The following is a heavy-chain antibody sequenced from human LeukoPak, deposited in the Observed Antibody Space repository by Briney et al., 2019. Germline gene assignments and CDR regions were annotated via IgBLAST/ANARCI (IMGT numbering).Heavy chain of an antibody. V-gene: IGHV4-59*01. CDR1: GGSNSSYY. Sequence: SETLSLTCTVSGGSNSSYYWSWIRQPPGKGLEWIGYIYYSGSTNYNPSLKSRVTISVDTSKNQFSLKLSSVTAADTAVYCCARVSVAVDYWGQGTLVTASS. CDR2: IYYSGST. J-gene: IGHJ4*02. CDR3: ARVSVAVDY. D-gene: IGHD6-19*01.